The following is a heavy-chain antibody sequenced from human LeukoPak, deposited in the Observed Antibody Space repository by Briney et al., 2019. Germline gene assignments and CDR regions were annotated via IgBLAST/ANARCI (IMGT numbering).Heavy chain of an antibody. CDR1: GFTFSSYS. J-gene: IGHJ4*02. CDR2: ISSSSSYI. CDR3: ARDSITIFGVINY. D-gene: IGHD3-3*01. V-gene: IGHV3-21*01. Sequence: GGSLRLSCAASGFTFSSYSMNWVRQAPGKGLEWVSSISSSSSYIYYADSVKGRFTISRDNAKNSLYLQMNSLRPEDTAVYYCARDSITIFGVINYWGQGTLVTVSS.